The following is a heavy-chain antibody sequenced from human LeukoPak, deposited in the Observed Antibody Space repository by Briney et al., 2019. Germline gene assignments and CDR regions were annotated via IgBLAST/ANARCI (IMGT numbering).Heavy chain of an antibody. V-gene: IGHV4-59*12. Sequence: PSETLSLTCNVSGGSISSNYWSWIRQPPGKGLEWIGYAADSGSTSYNPSLKSRVTMSVDTSKNQFSLKLSSVTAADTAVFYCARSSYEYYDSSGLFIDIWGQGTMVTVSS. CDR3: ARSSYEYYDSSGLFIDI. CDR2: AADSGST. J-gene: IGHJ3*02. CDR1: GGSISSNY. D-gene: IGHD3-22*01.